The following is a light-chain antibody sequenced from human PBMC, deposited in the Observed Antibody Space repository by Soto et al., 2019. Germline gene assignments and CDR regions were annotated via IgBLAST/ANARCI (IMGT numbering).Light chain of an antibody. CDR3: CSFAGSGTGV. V-gene: IGLV2-23*02. Sequence: QSVLTQPASVSGSPGQSIAISCTGTSSDIGSYNLVSWYQQHPGKAPKLMIFEVNKRPSGVSNSFSGSKSGNTASLTISGLQTEDEADYYCCSFAGSGTGVFGTGTKVTVL. J-gene: IGLJ1*01. CDR1: SSDIGSYNL. CDR2: EVN.